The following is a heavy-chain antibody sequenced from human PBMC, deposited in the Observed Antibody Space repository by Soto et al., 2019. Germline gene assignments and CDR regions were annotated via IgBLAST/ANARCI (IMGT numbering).Heavy chain of an antibody. D-gene: IGHD3-16*01. CDR3: ARNGLPGEWFDP. Sequence: QLQLQESGPGLVKPSETLSLTCTVSGGSISSSSYYWGWIRQPPGKGLEWIGSIYYSGSTYYNPSLKSRXXIXVXXSKNQFSLKLSSVTAADTAVYYCARNGLPGEWFDPWGQGTLVTVSS. CDR1: GGSISSSSYY. J-gene: IGHJ5*02. CDR2: IYYSGST. V-gene: IGHV4-39*01.